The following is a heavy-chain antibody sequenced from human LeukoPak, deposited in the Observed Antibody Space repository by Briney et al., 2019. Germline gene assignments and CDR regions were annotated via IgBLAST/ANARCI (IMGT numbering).Heavy chain of an antibody. CDR1: GFTFSNAW. V-gene: IGHV3-15*01. CDR3: TTDGPRAVVVAAS. Sequence: GGSLRLSCAASGFTFSNAWMSWVRQAPGKGLEWVGRIKSKTDGGTTDYAAPVKGRFTISRDDSKNTLYLQMNSLKTEDTAVYYCTTDGPRAVVVAASWGQGTLVTVSS. CDR2: IKSKTDGGTT. D-gene: IGHD2-15*01. J-gene: IGHJ4*02.